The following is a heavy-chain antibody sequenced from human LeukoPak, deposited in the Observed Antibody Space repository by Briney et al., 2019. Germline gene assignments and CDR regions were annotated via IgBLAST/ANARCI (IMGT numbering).Heavy chain of an antibody. CDR1: GFTFSSYS. Sequence: PGGSPRLSCAASGFTFSSYSMNWVRQAPGKGLEWVSYISSSSSTIYYADSVKGRFTISRDNAKNSLYLQMNSLRAEDTAVYYCARDRVSGYWGQGTLVTVSS. CDR3: ARDRVSGY. D-gene: IGHD6-13*01. J-gene: IGHJ4*02. CDR2: ISSSSSTI. V-gene: IGHV3-48*01.